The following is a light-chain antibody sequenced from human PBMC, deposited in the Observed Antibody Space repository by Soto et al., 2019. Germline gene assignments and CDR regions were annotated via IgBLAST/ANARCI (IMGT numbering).Light chain of an antibody. CDR1: SSDVGRYNL. J-gene: IGLJ1*01. CDR2: EGS. Sequence: QSVLTQPASVSGSPGQSITIACTGTSSDVGRYNLVSWYQQHPGKAPKLMIYEGSKRPSGVSNRFSGSNSGNTASLTISGLLAEDEADYYCCSYAGSSTYVFGTGTQLPVL. CDR3: CSYAGSSTYV. V-gene: IGLV2-23*01.